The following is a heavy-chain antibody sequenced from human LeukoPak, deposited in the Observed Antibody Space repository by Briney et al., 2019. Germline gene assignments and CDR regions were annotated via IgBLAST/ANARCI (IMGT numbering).Heavy chain of an antibody. CDR1: GFTFSSYA. J-gene: IGHJ5*02. CDR2: ISGSGGST. CDR3: AKAPDPGSLNWFDP. Sequence: GGSLRLSCAASGFTFSSYAMSWVRQAPGKGLEWVSAISGSGGSTYYADSVKGRFTISRDNSKNTLYLQMNSLRAEDAAVYYCAKAPDPGSLNWFDPWGQGTLVTVSS. V-gene: IGHV3-23*01. D-gene: IGHD3-10*01.